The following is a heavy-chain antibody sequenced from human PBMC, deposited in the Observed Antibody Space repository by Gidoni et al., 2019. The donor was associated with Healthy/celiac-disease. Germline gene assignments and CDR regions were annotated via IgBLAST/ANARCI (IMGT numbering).Heavy chain of an antibody. Sequence: QVQLVESGGGVVQPGRSLRLSCAASGFTFSSYAMHWVRQAPGKGREWVAVISYDGSNKYYADSVKGRFTISRDNSKNTLYLQMNSLRAEDTAVYYCASIYDFWSGELNYFDYWGQGTLVTVSS. CDR2: ISYDGSNK. CDR1: GFTFSSYA. J-gene: IGHJ4*02. D-gene: IGHD3-3*01. CDR3: ASIYDFWSGELNYFDY. V-gene: IGHV3-30*04.